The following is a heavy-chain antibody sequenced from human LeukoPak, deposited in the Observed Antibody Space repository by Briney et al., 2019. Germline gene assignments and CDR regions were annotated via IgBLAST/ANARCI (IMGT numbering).Heavy chain of an antibody. Sequence: PGESLKISCKGSGYSFTSYWIGWVRQMPGKGLEWMGIIYPGDSDTRYSPSFQGQVTISADKSISTAYLQWSSLKASDTAMYYCARRRIVVVPAANLGDYYNYYYMDVWGKGTTVTVSS. CDR1: GYSFTSYW. J-gene: IGHJ6*03. CDR3: ARRRIVVVPAANLGDYYNYYYMDV. V-gene: IGHV5-51*01. CDR2: IYPGDSDT. D-gene: IGHD2-2*01.